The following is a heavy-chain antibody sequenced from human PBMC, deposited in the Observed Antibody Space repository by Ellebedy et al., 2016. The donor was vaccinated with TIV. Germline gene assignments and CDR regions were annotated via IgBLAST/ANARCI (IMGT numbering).Heavy chain of an antibody. J-gene: IGHJ5*02. D-gene: IGHD2-2*01. V-gene: IGHV1-69*13. CDR1: GGTFSSYA. CDR3: AYHCSSTSCYLNWFDP. CDR2: IIPIFGTA. Sequence: SVKVSXKASGGTFSSYAISWVRQAPGQGLEWMGGIIPIFGTANYAQKFQGRVTITADESTSTAYMELSRLRSDDTAVYYCAYHCSSTSCYLNWFDPWGQGTLVTVSS.